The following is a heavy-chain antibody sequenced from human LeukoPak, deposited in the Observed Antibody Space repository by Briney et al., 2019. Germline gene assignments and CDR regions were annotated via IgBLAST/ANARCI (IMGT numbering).Heavy chain of an antibody. CDR1: GFTFSSYA. V-gene: IGHV3-64D*06. CDR3: VKTPYSSTWYVGDS. CDR2: INSDGDST. J-gene: IGHJ4*02. Sequence: GGSLRLSCSASGFTFSSYAMHWVRQAAGEGLEYVSAINSDGDSTYYADSVKGRFTISRDNSKNTLYLQMSSLRPADSAVYYCVKTPYSSTWYVGDSWGQGTLVTVSS. D-gene: IGHD2/OR15-2a*01.